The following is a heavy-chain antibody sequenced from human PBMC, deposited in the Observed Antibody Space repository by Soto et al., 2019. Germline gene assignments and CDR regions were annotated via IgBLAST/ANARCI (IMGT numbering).Heavy chain of an antibody. D-gene: IGHD3-22*01. CDR2: INHSGNT. J-gene: IGHJ5*02. CDR1: GGSFSTYY. V-gene: IGHV4-34*01. CDR3: FGWLGSNWLDP. Sequence: QVQPQQWGTGLLKPSETLSLTCAVYGGSFSTYYWNWIRQPPGKGLEWIGEINHSGNTQYTPSLQSRVTMSLDTSKNQFSLKLSSVTAADTAVYYCFGWLGSNWLDPWGQGTLVTVSS.